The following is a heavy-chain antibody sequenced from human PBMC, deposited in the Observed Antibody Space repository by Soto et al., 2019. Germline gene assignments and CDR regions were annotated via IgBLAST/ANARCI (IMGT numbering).Heavy chain of an antibody. D-gene: IGHD6-13*01. CDR2: ISSNGGST. Sequence: EVQLVESGGGLVQPGGSLRLSCAASGFTFSSYAMHWVRQAPGKGLEYVSAISSNGGSTYYANSVKGRFTISRDNSKNTLYLQMGSLRAEDMAVYYCARSVIAAAGTIWYFDIWGRGTLVTVSS. J-gene: IGHJ2*01. CDR1: GFTFSSYA. CDR3: ARSVIAAAGTIWYFDI. V-gene: IGHV3-64*01.